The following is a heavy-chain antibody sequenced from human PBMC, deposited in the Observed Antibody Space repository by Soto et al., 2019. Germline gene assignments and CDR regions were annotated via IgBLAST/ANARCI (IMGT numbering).Heavy chain of an antibody. CDR3: VRDGTKTLRDWFDP. V-gene: IGHV4-4*07. D-gene: IGHD1-1*01. J-gene: IGHJ5*02. CDR1: GASMSVLV. CDR2: IYATGTT. Sequence: LSASPSLARTVSGASMSVLVWGWIRKNAGKGLEWIGRIYATGTTDYNPSLKSRVMMSVDTSKKQLSLKLRSVTAADTAVYYCVRDGTKTLRDWFDPWGQGISVNVSS.